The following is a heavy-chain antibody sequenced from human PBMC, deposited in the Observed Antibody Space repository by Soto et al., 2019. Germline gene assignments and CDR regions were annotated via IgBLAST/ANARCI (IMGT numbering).Heavy chain of an antibody. CDR2: ISGSGGST. V-gene: IGHV3-23*01. J-gene: IGHJ3*02. D-gene: IGHD1-26*01. Sequence: GGSLRLSCATSGFTFSSYAMSCVRQTPGKGLEWVSAISGSGGSTYYADSVKGRFAVSRDNSKSTLYLQMNSLRDEDTAVYYCAKVPTGEMGTVFQAFDIWGQGTMVTVSS. CDR1: GFTFSSYA. CDR3: AKVPTGEMGTVFQAFDI.